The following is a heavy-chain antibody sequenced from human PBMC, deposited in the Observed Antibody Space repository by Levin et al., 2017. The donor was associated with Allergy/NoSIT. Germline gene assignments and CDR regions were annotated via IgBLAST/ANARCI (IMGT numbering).Heavy chain of an antibody. CDR2: IKGRSDGGTI. CDR3: VTAVRYNSGMDV. V-gene: IGHV3-15*07. J-gene: IGHJ6*02. D-gene: IGHD6-19*01. CDR1: GFTFTNAW. Sequence: PGASVKVSCTASGFTFTNAWMNWVRQAPGKGLEWVGRIKGRSDGGTIDYAAPVKDRFVISRDDSKKTVYLQMNSLKTEDTALYYCVTAVRYNSGMDVWGQGTTVTVSS.